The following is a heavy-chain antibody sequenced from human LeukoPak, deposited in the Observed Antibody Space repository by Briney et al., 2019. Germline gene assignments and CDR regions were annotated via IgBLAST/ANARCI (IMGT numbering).Heavy chain of an antibody. CDR3: ATGDYGAFDI. V-gene: IGHV3-30*02. Sequence: TGGSLRLSCAASGFTFSSYGMNWVRQAPGKGLEWVAFTRYDEDNKYYADSVKGRFTISRDNAKNSLYLQMNSLRAEDTAVYYCATGDYGAFDIWGQGTMVTVSS. CDR1: GFTFSSYG. CDR2: TRYDEDNK. J-gene: IGHJ3*02. D-gene: IGHD4-17*01.